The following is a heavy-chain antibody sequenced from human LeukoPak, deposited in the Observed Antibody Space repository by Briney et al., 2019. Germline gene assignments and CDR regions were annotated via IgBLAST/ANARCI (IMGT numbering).Heavy chain of an antibody. V-gene: IGHV3-48*01. J-gene: IGHJ3*01. CDR2: ISSGGSTI. D-gene: IGHD2-2*02. CDR1: GFIFDSYS. Sequence: GGSLRLSCAASGFIFDSYSMNWVRQAPGKGLEWVSYISSGGSTINYADSVKGRFAISRDNAKNSLYLQMNSLGAEDTAVYYCARDIAPSAIPDAFDFWGQGTTVTVSS. CDR3: ARDIAPSAIPDAFDF.